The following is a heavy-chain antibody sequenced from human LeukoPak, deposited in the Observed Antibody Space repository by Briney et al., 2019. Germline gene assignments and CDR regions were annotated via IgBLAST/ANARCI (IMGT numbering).Heavy chain of an antibody. J-gene: IGHJ4*02. CDR2: ISWNSGSI. CDR3: AKDRYYDSSGYPDY. Sequence: GGSLRLSCAASGFTFDDYAMHWVRQAPGKGLEWVSGISWNSGSIDYADSVKGRFTISRDNAKNSLYLQMNSLRAEDTALYYCAKDRYYDSSGYPDYWGQGTLVTVSS. D-gene: IGHD3-22*01. CDR1: GFTFDDYA. V-gene: IGHV3-9*01.